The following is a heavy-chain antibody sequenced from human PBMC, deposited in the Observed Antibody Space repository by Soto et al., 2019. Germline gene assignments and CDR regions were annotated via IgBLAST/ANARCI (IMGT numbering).Heavy chain of an antibody. D-gene: IGHD6-25*01. Sequence: EASVKVSCKTSGYTFIAYYIHWVRQAPGQGLEWMGWINPNNGGTNYAQKFQGRVSMTRDTSINTAYMDLGRLGSDDTAVYYCATSTAARDADYWGQGTLVTVSS. J-gene: IGHJ4*02. CDR1: GYTFIAYY. CDR3: ATSTAARDADY. V-gene: IGHV1-2*02. CDR2: INPNNGGT.